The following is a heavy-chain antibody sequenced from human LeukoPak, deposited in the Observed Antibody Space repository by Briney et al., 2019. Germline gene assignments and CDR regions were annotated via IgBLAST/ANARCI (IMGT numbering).Heavy chain of an antibody. J-gene: IGHJ4*02. D-gene: IGHD6-19*01. CDR2: ISYGGSIE. CDR1: GFTFSSYW. Sequence: PGGSLRLSCAASGFTFSSYWMSWIRQAPGKGLEWVAVISYGGSIEYYADSVKGRFTISRDNSKNTLYLQMNSLRPEDTAVYYCAKDGTDWGIAVAGHIDYWGQGTLVTVSS. CDR3: AKDGTDWGIAVAGHIDY. V-gene: IGHV3-30*18.